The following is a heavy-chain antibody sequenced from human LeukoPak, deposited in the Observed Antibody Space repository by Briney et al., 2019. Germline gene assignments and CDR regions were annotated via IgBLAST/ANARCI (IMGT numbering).Heavy chain of an antibody. Sequence: GGSLRLSCAASGFTFSSYSMNWVRQAPGKGLEWVSSISSSSSYIYYADSVKGRFTISRDNAKNSLYLQMNSPRAEDTAVYYCASAGYSSGWYGSDAFDIWGQGTMVTVSS. D-gene: IGHD6-19*01. CDR1: GFTFSSYS. CDR2: ISSSSSYI. CDR3: ASAGYSSGWYGSDAFDI. V-gene: IGHV3-21*01. J-gene: IGHJ3*02.